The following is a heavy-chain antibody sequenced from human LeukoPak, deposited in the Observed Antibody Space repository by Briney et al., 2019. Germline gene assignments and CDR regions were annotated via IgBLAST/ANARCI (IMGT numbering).Heavy chain of an antibody. V-gene: IGHV1-69*04. D-gene: IGHD5-24*01. J-gene: IGHJ6*03. Sequence: EASVKVSCKASGGTFSSYAISWVRQAPGQGLEWMGRIIPILGIANYAQKFQGRVTITADKSTSTAYMELSSLRSEDTAVYYCARDGEMATITARYYYYMDVWGKGTTVTVSS. CDR2: IIPILGIA. CDR1: GGTFSSYA. CDR3: ARDGEMATITARYYYYMDV.